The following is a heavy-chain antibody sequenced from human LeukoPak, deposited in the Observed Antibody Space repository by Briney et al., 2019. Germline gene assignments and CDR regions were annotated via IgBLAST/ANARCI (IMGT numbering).Heavy chain of an antibody. V-gene: IGHV1-18*01. Sequence: ASVKVSCKASGYTFTSYAMNWVRQAPGQGLEWMGWISAYNGNTNYAQKLQGRVTMTTDTSTSTAYMELRSLRSDDTAVYYCARGPYYYDSSGYLSFSDAFDIWGQGTMVTVSS. CDR2: ISAYNGNT. D-gene: IGHD3-22*01. J-gene: IGHJ3*02. CDR3: ARGPYYYDSSGYLSFSDAFDI. CDR1: GYTFTSYA.